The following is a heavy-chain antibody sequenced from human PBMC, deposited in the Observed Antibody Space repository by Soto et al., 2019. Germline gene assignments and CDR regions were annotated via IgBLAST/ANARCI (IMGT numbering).Heavy chain of an antibody. D-gene: IGHD6-13*01. Sequence: ASVKVSCKASGYTFSSYYMNWVRQAPGQGLEWLGIINPSGGYTTYAQRFLGRVTMTSDTSTSTAYMELRSLRSDDTAVYYCARSYYSSRNFDYWGQGTLVTVSS. V-gene: IGHV1-46*01. CDR3: ARSYYSSRNFDY. CDR2: INPSGGYT. CDR1: GYTFSSYY. J-gene: IGHJ4*02.